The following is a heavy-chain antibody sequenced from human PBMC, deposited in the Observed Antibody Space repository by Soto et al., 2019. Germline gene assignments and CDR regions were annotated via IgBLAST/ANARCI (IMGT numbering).Heavy chain of an antibody. D-gene: IGHD3-3*01. J-gene: IGHJ4*02. Sequence: ASVKVSCKASGYTFTSYYMHWVRQAPGHGLEWMGLINPGSGTTNYAQNFQGRVTMTRDTPTSTVYMELSSLRSEDTAVYYCARERDNFWSGYPYQQPDDYWGQGSLVTVSS. CDR2: INPGSGTT. CDR1: GYTFTSYY. CDR3: ARERDNFWSGYPYQQPDDY. V-gene: IGHV1-46*01.